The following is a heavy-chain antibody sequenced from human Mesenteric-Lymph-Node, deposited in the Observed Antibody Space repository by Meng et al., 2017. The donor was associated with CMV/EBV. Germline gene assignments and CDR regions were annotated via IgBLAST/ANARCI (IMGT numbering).Heavy chain of an antibody. V-gene: IGHV1-58*01. CDR1: GFTFTSSA. CDR2: IVVCSGNT. D-gene: IGHD3-10*01. J-gene: IGHJ5*02. Sequence: SVKVSCKASGFTFTSSAVQWVRQARGQRLEWIGWIVVCSGNTSYAQKFQGRVTMTRDTSTTTVYMELSSLRSDDTAVYYCARDSAGGANWFDPWGQGTLVTVSS. CDR3: ARDSAGGANWFDP.